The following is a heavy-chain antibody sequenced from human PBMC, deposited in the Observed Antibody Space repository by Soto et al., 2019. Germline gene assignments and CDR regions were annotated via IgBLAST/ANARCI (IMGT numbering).Heavy chain of an antibody. Sequence: QVQLEESGGGVVQPGMSLRLSCAASGFTFSNYGMHWVRQAPGKGLALVAVIWDDGSNTYYPDSVKRRFTISGDNSKNTLYLQMNSLRAEVTAVYYCARVTGSGKAEVGFDYWCQGTLVTVPS. V-gene: IGHV3-33*01. J-gene: IGHJ4*02. CDR1: GFTFSNYG. CDR3: ARVTGSGKAEVGFDY. D-gene: IGHD3-10*01. CDR2: IWDDGSNT.